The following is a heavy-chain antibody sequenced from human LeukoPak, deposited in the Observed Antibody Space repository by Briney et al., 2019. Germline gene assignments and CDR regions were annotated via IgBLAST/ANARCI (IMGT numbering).Heavy chain of an antibody. Sequence: PGGSLRLSCAASGFTFSDYYMSWIRQAPGKGLEWVSYISSSSSYTNYAHSVKGRFTISRDNAKNSLYLQMKTLRAEDTAVYYCARLYCSGGSCHKDYYYYGMDVWGKGTTVTVSS. CDR3: ARLYCSGGSCHKDYYYYGMDV. D-gene: IGHD2-15*01. J-gene: IGHJ6*04. V-gene: IGHV3-11*06. CDR1: GFTFSDYY. CDR2: ISSSSSYT.